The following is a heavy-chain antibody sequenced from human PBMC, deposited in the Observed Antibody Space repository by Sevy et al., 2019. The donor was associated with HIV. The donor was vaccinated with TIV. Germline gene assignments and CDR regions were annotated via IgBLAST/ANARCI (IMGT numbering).Heavy chain of an antibody. Sequence: SETLSLTCTVSGGSISSSSYYWGWIRQPPGKGLEWIGSIYYSGSTYYNPSLKSRVTISVDTSNNQFSLKRSPVTAADTAGYYGARRGEFGYYGSSGYYQHWGQGTLVTVSS. CDR3: ARRGEFGYYGSSGYYQH. CDR1: GGSISSSSYY. CDR2: IYYSGST. V-gene: IGHV4-39*01. J-gene: IGHJ4*02. D-gene: IGHD3-22*01.